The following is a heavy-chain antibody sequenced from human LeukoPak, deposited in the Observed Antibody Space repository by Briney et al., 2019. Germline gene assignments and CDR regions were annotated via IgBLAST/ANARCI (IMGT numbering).Heavy chain of an antibody. CDR3: ARGPPYCSGGSCYLNWFDP. D-gene: IGHD2-15*01. CDR2: INHSGST. J-gene: IGHJ5*02. Sequence: PSETLSLTCAVYGGSFSGYYWSWIRQPPAKGLEWIGEINHSGSTNYNPSLKSRVTISVDTSKNQLSLKLSSVTAADTAVYYCARGPPYCSGGSCYLNWFDPWGQGTLVTVSS. V-gene: IGHV4-34*01. CDR1: GGSFSGYY.